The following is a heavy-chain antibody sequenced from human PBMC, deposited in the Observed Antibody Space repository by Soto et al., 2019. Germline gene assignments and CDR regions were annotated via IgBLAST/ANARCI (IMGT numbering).Heavy chain of an antibody. Sequence: QVQLVESGGGVVQPGRSLRLSCAASGFTFSSYGMHWVRQAPGKGLEWVAVIIYDGSTKYYADSVKGRFTISRDNSKSTLYLEMNRLRAGDTGVYYCAKDRMGAGVRGYFDYWGQGTLVTVSS. D-gene: IGHD3-10*01. CDR2: IIYDGSTK. J-gene: IGHJ4*02. V-gene: IGHV3-30*18. CDR3: AKDRMGAGVRGYFDY. CDR1: GFTFSSYG.